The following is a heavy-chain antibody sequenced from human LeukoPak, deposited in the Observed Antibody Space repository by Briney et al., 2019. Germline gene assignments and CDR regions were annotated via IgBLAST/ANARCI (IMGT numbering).Heavy chain of an antibody. CDR2: INPSGGST. Sequence: ASVKVSCKASGYTFTSYYMHWVRQAPGQGLECMGIINPSGGSTNYAQKFQGRVTITADESTSTAYMELSSLRSEDTAVYYCARGDSLGYCSGGSCFNFDYWGQGTLVTVSS. CDR3: ARGDSLGYCSGGSCFNFDY. CDR1: GYTFTSYY. J-gene: IGHJ4*02. D-gene: IGHD2-15*01. V-gene: IGHV1-46*01.